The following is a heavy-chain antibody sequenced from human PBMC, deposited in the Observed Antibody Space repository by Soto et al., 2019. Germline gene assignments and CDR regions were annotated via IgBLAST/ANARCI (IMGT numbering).Heavy chain of an antibody. V-gene: IGHV3-23*01. J-gene: IGHJ4*02. Sequence: EQLLESGGGLVQPGGSLTLSCAASGFTFNHYGMAWVRQAPGKGLEWVSVISGSGGTTYYADSVKGRFTISRDNSKSTVYLQMNSLRVEDTALYACAKVIVLGASTIEFWGPGTLVTVYS. CDR1: GFTFNHYG. CDR3: AKVIVLGASTIEF. D-gene: IGHD6-6*01. CDR2: ISGSGGTT.